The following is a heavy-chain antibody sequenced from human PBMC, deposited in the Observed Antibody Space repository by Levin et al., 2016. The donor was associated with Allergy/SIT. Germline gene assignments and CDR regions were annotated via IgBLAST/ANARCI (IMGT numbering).Heavy chain of an antibody. J-gene: IGHJ6*03. Sequence: ASVKVSCKASGYPFSSFGISWVRQAPGQGLEWMGWISISSRKTNYAQKFQDRVTMTTDTSTSTAYMELRSLRSDDTAVYYCARRLSDMLTGYPDCYYMDVWGKGTTVTVSS. D-gene: IGHD3-9*01. CDR3: ARRLSDMLTGYPDCYYMDV. V-gene: IGHV1-18*01. CDR1: GYPFSSFG. CDR2: ISISSRKT.